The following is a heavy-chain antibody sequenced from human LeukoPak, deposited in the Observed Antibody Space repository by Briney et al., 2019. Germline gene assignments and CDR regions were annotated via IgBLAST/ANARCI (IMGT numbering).Heavy chain of an antibody. V-gene: IGHV4-34*01. CDR3: ARRVRGVIISFYYYNGMDV. CDR1: GGSFSVYY. Sequence: SETLSLTCAVYGGSFSVYYWTWVRQSPGKGLEWIGEIYHSGATDYNPSLTSRVTISVDTSKNQFSLKVRSVTAADTAVYYCARRVRGVIISFYYYNGMDVWGQGTTVTVSS. J-gene: IGHJ6*02. CDR2: IYHSGAT. D-gene: IGHD3-10*01.